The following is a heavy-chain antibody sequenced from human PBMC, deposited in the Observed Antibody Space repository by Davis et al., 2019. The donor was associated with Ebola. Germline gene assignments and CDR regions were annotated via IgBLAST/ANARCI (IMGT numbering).Heavy chain of an antibody. CDR1: GFTFSSYW. CDR3: ARDSSPLYQLLGFGP. V-gene: IGHV3-7*01. Sequence: PGGSLRLSCAASGFTFSSYWMSWVRQAPGKGLEWVANIKQDGSEKYYVDSVKGRFTISRDNAKNSLYLQMNSLRAEDTAVYYCARDSSPLYQLLGFGPWGQGTLVTVSS. J-gene: IGHJ5*02. D-gene: IGHD2-2*01. CDR2: IKQDGSEK.